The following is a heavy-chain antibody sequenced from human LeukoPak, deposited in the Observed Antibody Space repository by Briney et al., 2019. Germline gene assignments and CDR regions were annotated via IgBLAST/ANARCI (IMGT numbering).Heavy chain of an antibody. D-gene: IGHD3-22*01. Sequence: SEILSLTCTVSGASIRSSYWSWIRQPPGRGLEWIGYISHSGSTNYNPSPKSRLSISADASQNQFSLKVTSVTAADTAIYYCARGYYDSRGDSNPFDMWGQGTMVTVSS. CDR2: ISHSGST. V-gene: IGHV4-59*01. CDR1: GASIRSSY. J-gene: IGHJ3*02. CDR3: ARGYYDSRGDSNPFDM.